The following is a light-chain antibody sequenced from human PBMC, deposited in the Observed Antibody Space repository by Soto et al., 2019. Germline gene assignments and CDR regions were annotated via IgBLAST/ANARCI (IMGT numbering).Light chain of an antibody. J-gene: IGKJ4*01. V-gene: IGKV3D-20*01. CDR1: HTIACVY. Sequence: IALTQSPASLSLSPAERATLCCGASHTIACVYLAWYQHKPGLAPRLLIYDTSFRATGIPDRFTGGGSGTVSPLTISRLEPEDVAVYYYQQYDTSLTFGGGTKLEIK. CDR3: QQYDTSLT. CDR2: DTS.